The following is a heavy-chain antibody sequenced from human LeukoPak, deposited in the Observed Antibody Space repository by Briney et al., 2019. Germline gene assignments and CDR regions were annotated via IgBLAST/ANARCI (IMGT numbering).Heavy chain of an antibody. J-gene: IGHJ5*02. Sequence: SETLSLTCTVSGGSISSYYWSWIRQPPGKGLEWIGYIYYSGSTNYNPSLKSRVTISVDTSKNQFSLKLSSVTAADTAVYYCASQSYDFWSGYYTLHGFDPWGQGTLLTVSS. CDR3: ASQSYDFWSGYYTLHGFDP. D-gene: IGHD3-3*01. V-gene: IGHV4-59*01. CDR1: GGSISSYY. CDR2: IYYSGST.